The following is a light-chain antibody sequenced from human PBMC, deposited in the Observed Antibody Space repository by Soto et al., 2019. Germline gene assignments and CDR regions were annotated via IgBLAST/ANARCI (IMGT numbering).Light chain of an antibody. CDR1: QRVSSSY. CDR2: GAS. CDR3: QQYGSSPPIT. Sequence: EIVLTQSPGTLSLSPGERATLACTAMQRVSSSYLAWYQQKPGQAPRLLIYGASSRATGIPDWFSGSGSGTVFTLTISRLEPEDFAVYYCQQYGSSPPITFGQVTRLEIK. J-gene: IGKJ5*01. V-gene: IGKV3-20*01.